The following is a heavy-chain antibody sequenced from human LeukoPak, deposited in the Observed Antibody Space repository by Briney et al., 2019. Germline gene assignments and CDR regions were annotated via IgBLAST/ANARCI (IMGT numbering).Heavy chain of an antibody. CDR1: GGSISSQY. Sequence: SETLSLTCTVSGGSISSQYWSWIRQSPGKGLEWIGYIDPTGLTSYNPSLNSRVTISEDTSKNQFSLKVRSVTTADTAVYFCARQTPYHGNHYFDYWGQRTLVTVSS. CDR3: ARQTPYHGNHYFDY. V-gene: IGHV4-4*09. CDR2: IDPTGLT. D-gene: IGHD1-14*01. J-gene: IGHJ4*02.